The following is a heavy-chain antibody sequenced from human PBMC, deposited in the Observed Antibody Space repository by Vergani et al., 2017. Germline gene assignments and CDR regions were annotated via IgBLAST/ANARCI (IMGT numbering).Heavy chain of an antibody. Sequence: QVQLVQSGAEVKKPGSSVKVSCKASGGTFSSYAISWVRQAPGQGLEWMGGIITIFGTANYAQKFQGRVTITADESTSTAYLQLSSLRSEDTALYYCVRVFRSWPTXFDRWDEGTLVTGSS. V-gene: IGHV1-69*01. D-gene: IGHD6-13*01. CDR3: VRVFRSWPTXFDR. J-gene: IGHJ4*02. CDR2: IITIFGTA. CDR1: GGTFSSYA.